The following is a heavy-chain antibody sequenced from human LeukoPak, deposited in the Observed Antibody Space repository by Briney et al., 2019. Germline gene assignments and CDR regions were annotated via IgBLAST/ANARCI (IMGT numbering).Heavy chain of an antibody. J-gene: IGHJ5*02. D-gene: IGHD3-22*01. V-gene: IGHV1-46*01. CDR1: GYLFISYY. CDR3: ARPGSPTYYYDSSHNWFDP. Sequence: GASAKVSCQASGYLFISYYMHWVRQAPGQGLEWMGIINPSGGSTSYAQKFQGRVTMTRDTSTSTVYMELSSLRSEDTAVYYCARPGSPTYYYDSSHNWFDPWGQGTLVTVSS. CDR2: INPSGGST.